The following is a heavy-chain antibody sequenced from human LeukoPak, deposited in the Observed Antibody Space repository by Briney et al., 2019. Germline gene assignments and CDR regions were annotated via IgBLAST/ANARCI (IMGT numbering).Heavy chain of an antibody. Sequence: GASVKVSCKASGYTFTGYYMHWVRQAPGQGLEWMGRINPNSGGTNYAQKFQGRVTMTRDTSTSTAYMELRSLRSDDTAVYYCARDQWLVEGNFDYWGQGTLVTVSS. D-gene: IGHD6-19*01. J-gene: IGHJ4*02. CDR1: GYTFTGYY. CDR3: ARDQWLVEGNFDY. V-gene: IGHV1-2*06. CDR2: INPNSGGT.